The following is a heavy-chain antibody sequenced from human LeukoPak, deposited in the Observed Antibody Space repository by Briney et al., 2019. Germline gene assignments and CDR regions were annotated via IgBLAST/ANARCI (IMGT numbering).Heavy chain of an antibody. CDR3: ARGNCSGGSCYGGSGSYYYYGMDV. CDR1: GGSISSDGYY. V-gene: IGHV4-31*03. CDR2: IYYRGST. J-gene: IGHJ6*02. Sequence: PSETLSLTCTVSGGSISSDGYYWSWIRQHPGKGLEWIGYIYYRGSTYYNPSLKSRVTISVDTSKNQFSLKLSSVTAADTAVYYCARGNCSGGSCYGGSGSYYYYGMDVWGQGTTVTVSS. D-gene: IGHD2-15*01.